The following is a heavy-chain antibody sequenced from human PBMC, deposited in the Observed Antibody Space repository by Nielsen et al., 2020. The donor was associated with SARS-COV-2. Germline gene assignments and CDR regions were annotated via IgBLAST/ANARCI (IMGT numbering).Heavy chain of an antibody. CDR1: GFDVASNY. J-gene: IGHJ2*01. V-gene: IGHV3-66*04. D-gene: IGHD1-26*01. CDR2: FYSSGST. CDR3: ARRSPSRYYFDL. Sequence: GSLSLSCAASGFDVASNYMSWVRQAPGKGLEWVSIFYSSGSTYYADSVKDRFIISRDISRDTVYLEMNSLRAEDTARYYCARRSPSRYYFDLWGRGTLVIVSS.